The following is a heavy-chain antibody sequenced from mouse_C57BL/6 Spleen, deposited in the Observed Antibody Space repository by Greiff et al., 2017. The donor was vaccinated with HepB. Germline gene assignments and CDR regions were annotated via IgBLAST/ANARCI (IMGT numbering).Heavy chain of an antibody. CDR1: GYSITSGYY. Sequence: ESGPGLVKPSQSLSLTCSVTGYSITSGYYWNWIRQFPGNKLEWMGYISYDGSNNYNPSLKNRISITRDTSKNQFFLKLNSVTTEDTATYYCAVYGSSHYYAMDYWGQGTSVTVSS. D-gene: IGHD1-1*01. CDR3: AVYGSSHYYAMDY. J-gene: IGHJ4*01. V-gene: IGHV3-6*01. CDR2: ISYDGSN.